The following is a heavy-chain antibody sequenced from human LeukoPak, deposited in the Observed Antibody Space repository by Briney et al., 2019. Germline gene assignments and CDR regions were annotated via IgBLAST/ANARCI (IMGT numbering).Heavy chain of an antibody. V-gene: IGHV3-48*01. Sequence: GGSLRLSCAASGFTFSSYSMNWVRQAPGKGLEWVSYISSSSSTIYYADSVKGRFTISKANAKNSLYLQMNSLRAEDTAVYYCARDYYGDYYFDYWGRGTLVTVSS. CDR2: ISSSSSTI. CDR3: ARDYYGDYYFDY. CDR1: GFTFSSYS. J-gene: IGHJ4*02. D-gene: IGHD4-17*01.